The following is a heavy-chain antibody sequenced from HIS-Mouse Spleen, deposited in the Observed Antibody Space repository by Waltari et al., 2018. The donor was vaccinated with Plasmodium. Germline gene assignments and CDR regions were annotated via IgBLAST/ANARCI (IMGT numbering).Heavy chain of an antibody. D-gene: IGHD1-7*01. CDR3: ARDRITGTSYFDY. V-gene: IGHV4-39*07. CDR1: GGSISSSSYY. Sequence: QLQLQESGPGLVKPSETLSLTCTVSGGSISSSSYYWGWIRQPPGKGREWIGSIYYSGGTYYNPALKSRVTISVDTSKNQFSLKLRSVTAADTAVYYCARDRITGTSYFDYWGQGTLVTVSS. CDR2: IYYSGGT. J-gene: IGHJ4*02.